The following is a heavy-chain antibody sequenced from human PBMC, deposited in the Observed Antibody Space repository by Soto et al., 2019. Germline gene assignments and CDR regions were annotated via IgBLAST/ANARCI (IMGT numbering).Heavy chain of an antibody. D-gene: IGHD6-19*01. CDR2: ISGSGGGT. J-gene: IGHJ4*02. CDR3: AKGGRAAVAIDY. Sequence: EVQLLESGGGLVQPGGSLRLSCAASGFTFRSYVMSWVRQAPGKGLEWVSAISGSGGGTYYADSVKGRFTISRDNSKNTLYLQTDGLRDEDTAVYYCAKGGRAAVAIDYWGQGTLVIVSS. CDR1: GFTFRSYV. V-gene: IGHV3-23*01.